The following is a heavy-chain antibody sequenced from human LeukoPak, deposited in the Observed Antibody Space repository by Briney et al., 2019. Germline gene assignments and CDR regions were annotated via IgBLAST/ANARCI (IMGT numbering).Heavy chain of an antibody. CDR1: AGSISSYY. CDR3: ARQQLSQLYYFDN. J-gene: IGHJ4*02. V-gene: IGHV4-59*01. CDR2: IYYTGST. Sequence: SETLSLTCTVTAGSISSYYWSWIRQPPGKGLEWIGYIYYTGSTNYNPSLKSRVTISVDTSKNQFSLKLSSVTAADTAVYYCARQQLSQLYYFDNWGQGTLVTVSS. D-gene: IGHD6-13*01.